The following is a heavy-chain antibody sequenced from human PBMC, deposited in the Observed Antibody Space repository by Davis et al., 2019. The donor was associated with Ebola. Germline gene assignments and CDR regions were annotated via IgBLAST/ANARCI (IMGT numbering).Heavy chain of an antibody. J-gene: IGHJ4*02. D-gene: IGHD3-22*01. V-gene: IGHV3-30*18. CDR1: AFTFIPYA. CDR3: AKEKYYYDPRDTFDY. CDR2: ISYDASKT. Sequence: PGGSLRLSCAASAFTFIPYAMHWVRQAPGKGLEWVALISYDASKTDYRDSVKGRFTISRDNSKNTLFLQLSSLTAEDTAVYYCAKEKYYYDPRDTFDYWGQGTRVTVSS.